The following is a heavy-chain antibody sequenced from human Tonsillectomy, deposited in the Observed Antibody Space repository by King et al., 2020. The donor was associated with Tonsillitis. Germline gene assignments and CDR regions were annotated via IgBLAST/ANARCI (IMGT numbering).Heavy chain of an antibody. CDR1: GGSISSSSYF. Sequence: LQLQESGPGLVKPSETLSLPCKVSGGSISSSSYFWDWIRQPPGQGVEGIGGIYFSGSTYYNPSLNSQVTISVDTNKNQFSLKLSSVTAADTAVYYCARRATGIVVVPATRDAFDIWGQGTMVTVSS. CDR2: IYFSGST. D-gene: IGHD2-2*01. V-gene: IGHV4-39*01. J-gene: IGHJ3*02. CDR3: ARRATGIVVVPATRDAFDI.